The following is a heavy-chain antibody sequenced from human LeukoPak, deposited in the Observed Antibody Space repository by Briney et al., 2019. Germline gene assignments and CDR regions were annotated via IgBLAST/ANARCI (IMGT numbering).Heavy chain of an antibody. CDR3: ARATTYDILTGYFDY. V-gene: IGHV3-48*03. CDR2: ISSSGSSI. D-gene: IGHD3-9*01. CDR1: GLTFSNYE. J-gene: IGHJ4*02. Sequence: GGSLRLSCAASGLTFSNYEMNWVRQAPGKGLEWVSYISSSGSSIYYADSVKGRFTISRDNAKNSLYLQMNSLRAEDTAVYYCARATTYDILTGYFDYWGQGTLVTVSS.